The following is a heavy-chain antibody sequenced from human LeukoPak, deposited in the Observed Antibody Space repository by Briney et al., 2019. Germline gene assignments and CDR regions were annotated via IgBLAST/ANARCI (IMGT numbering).Heavy chain of an antibody. Sequence: GGSLRLSCAASGFIFSDYGMHWVRQAPGKRLEWVAFVRSDGNDKYYGESVKGRFTISRDNSMDTLYLQMNSLRDEDTAVYYCGKESPTKGDYWGQGTLVTVSS. J-gene: IGHJ4*02. CDR2: VRSDGNDK. CDR3: GKESPTKGDY. CDR1: GFIFSDYG. D-gene: IGHD2-8*01. V-gene: IGHV3-30*02.